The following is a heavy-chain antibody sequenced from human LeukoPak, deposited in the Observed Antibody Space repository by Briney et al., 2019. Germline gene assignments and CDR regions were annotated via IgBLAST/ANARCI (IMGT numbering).Heavy chain of an antibody. CDR1: GYTFTTYG. J-gene: IGHJ4*02. CDR3: ARDIQCSFER. V-gene: IGHV1-18*04. Sequence: ASVKVSCQASGYTFTTYGISWVRQAPGQGLEWMGWISASKGNTNYAQKFQGRVILTRDTSTSTAYMELRSLRSDDTAVYYCARDIQCSFERWGQGTLVTVSS. CDR2: ISASKGNT. D-gene: IGHD3-10*02.